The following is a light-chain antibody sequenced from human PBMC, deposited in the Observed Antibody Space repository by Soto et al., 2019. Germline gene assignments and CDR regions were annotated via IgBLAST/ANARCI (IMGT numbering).Light chain of an antibody. Sequence: EIVLTQSPGTLSLSPGERATLSCRASQSVSSSSLAWYQQNPDQAPRLLIYGISSRATGIPDRFSGGGSGTDFTLTISRLEPEDFAVYYCQHYGDSPPYTFGQGTKLEI. CDR1: QSVSSSS. J-gene: IGKJ2*01. CDR2: GIS. V-gene: IGKV3-20*01. CDR3: QHYGDSPPYT.